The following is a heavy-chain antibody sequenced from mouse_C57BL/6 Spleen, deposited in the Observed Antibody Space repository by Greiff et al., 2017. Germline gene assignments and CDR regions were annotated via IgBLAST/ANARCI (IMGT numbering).Heavy chain of an antibody. CDR3: ARQGTGDYFDY. CDR2: ISGGGGNT. D-gene: IGHD4-1*01. CDR1: GFTFSSYT. J-gene: IGHJ2*01. V-gene: IGHV5-9*01. Sequence: EVQVVESGGGLVKPGGSLKLSCAASGFTFSSYTMSWVRQTPEKRLEWVATISGGGGNTYYPDSVKGRFTISRDNAKNTLYLQMSSLRSEDTALYYCARQGTGDYFDYWGQGTTLTVSS.